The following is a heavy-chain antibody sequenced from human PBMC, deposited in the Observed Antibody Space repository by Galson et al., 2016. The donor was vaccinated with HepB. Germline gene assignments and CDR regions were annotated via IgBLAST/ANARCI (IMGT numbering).Heavy chain of an antibody. D-gene: IGHD3-3*01. CDR1: GFTFSSYD. CDR2: ISYDESNE. V-gene: IGHV3-30*03. J-gene: IGHJ4*02. CDR3: ARGPYNFGFFDY. Sequence: SLRLSCAASGFTFSSYDMDWVRQAPGKGLEWVTVISYDESNEYYSDSVKGRFTISRDNSKNTLYLQMNSRRAEETAFYYCARGPYNFGFFDYWGQGTLVTVSS.